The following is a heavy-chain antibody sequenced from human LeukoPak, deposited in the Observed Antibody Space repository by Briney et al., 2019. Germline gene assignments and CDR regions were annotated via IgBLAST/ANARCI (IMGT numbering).Heavy chain of an antibody. V-gene: IGHV1-18*01. D-gene: IGHD6-19*01. CDR3: ARAVGSGWSSYFDY. CDR2: ITTYNGNT. CDR1: GYTFTSFG. J-gene: IGHJ4*02. Sequence: VASAKVSCKASGYTFTSFGISWVRQAPGQGLEWMGWITTYNGNTKYAQKVQGRVTMTTDTSTSTAYMELRSLRSDDTAVYYCARAVGSGWSSYFDYWGQGTLVAVSS.